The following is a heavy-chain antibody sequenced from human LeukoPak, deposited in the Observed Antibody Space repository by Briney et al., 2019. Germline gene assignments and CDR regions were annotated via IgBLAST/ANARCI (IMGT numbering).Heavy chain of an antibody. D-gene: IGHD2-15*01. Sequence: ASVKVSCKASGYTFINYGISWVRQAPGQGLEWMGWISTYNGNTEYAQKLQGRVTMTTDTSTSTGYMELSSLRSDDTAVYYCATDPVGYCNANGCYSVDYWGQGTLVTVSS. CDR1: GYTFINYG. CDR3: ATDPVGYCNANGCYSVDY. V-gene: IGHV1-18*01. CDR2: ISTYNGNT. J-gene: IGHJ4*02.